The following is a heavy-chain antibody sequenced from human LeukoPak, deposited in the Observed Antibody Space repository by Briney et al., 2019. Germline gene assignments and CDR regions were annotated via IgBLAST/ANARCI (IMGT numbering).Heavy chain of an antibody. CDR2: INHSGST. J-gene: IGHJ4*02. CDR3: VKSGGYGLIDY. D-gene: IGHD1-26*01. V-gene: IGHV4-34*01. CDR1: GGSFSGYY. Sequence: SETLSLTCAVYGGSFSGYYWSWIRQPPGKGLEWIGEINHSGSTNYNPSLKSRVTISVDTSKNQFSLRLNSVTAADTAMYYCVKSGGYGLIDYWGQGTLVTVSS.